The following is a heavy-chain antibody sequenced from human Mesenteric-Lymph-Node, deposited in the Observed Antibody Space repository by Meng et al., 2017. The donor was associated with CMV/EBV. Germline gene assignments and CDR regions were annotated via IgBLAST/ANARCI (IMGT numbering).Heavy chain of an antibody. CDR2: INPKSGGT. J-gene: IGHJ4*02. CDR3: ARDTYYYDSSGYASFDF. CDR1: YTFTGYF. V-gene: IGHV1-2*02. Sequence: YTFTGYFIYWVRQAPGQGLEWMGWINPKSGGTNYAQKFQGRVTMTRDTSITTAYMELSRLTSDDTAVYYCARDTYYYDSSGYASFDFWGQGTLVTVSS. D-gene: IGHD3-22*01.